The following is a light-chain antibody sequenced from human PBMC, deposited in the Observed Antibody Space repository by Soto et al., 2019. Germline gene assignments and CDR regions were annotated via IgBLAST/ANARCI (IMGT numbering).Light chain of an antibody. CDR1: QSISTH. V-gene: IGKV1-39*01. J-gene: IGKJ1*01. CDR3: QQSYTSWWT. CDR2: AAS. Sequence: DIQMTQSPSSLSASVGDRVSITCRASQSISTHLSWYQQKPGKAPKLLIYAASSLQSWVPSRFTGSGSGTDFTFTISSLQPEDFATYYCQQSYTSWWTFGQGTKVDI.